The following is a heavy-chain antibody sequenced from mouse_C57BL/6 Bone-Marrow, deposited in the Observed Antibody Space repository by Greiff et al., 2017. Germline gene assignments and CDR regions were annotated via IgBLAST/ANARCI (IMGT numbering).Heavy chain of an antibody. J-gene: IGHJ2*01. V-gene: IGHV1-50*01. CDR2: IDPSDSDT. Sequence: QVQLQQPGAELVKPGASVKLSCKASGYTFTSYWMQWVKQRPGQGLEWIGEIDPSDSDTNYNQKFKGKATLTVDKSSSTAYMQLSSLTSEDSAVYYCARDDDYYSFDYWGQGTTLTVSS. D-gene: IGHD2-3*01. CDR1: GYTFTSYW. CDR3: ARDDDYYSFDY.